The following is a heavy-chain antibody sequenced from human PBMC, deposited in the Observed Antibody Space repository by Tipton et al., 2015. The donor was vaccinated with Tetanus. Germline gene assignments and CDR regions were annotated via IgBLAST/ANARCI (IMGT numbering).Heavy chain of an antibody. V-gene: IGHV4-4*07. D-gene: IGHD3-16*01. CDR2: LHSSGDT. CDR1: GGSIRGHF. Sequence: GLVKPSETLSLTCTVSGGSIRGHFWSWIRQPAGKGLEWIGRLHSSGDTTYNPSLKSRVTMSVDTSKNQFSLGLSFVTAADTDLYFCARWGPGVTTWGFDFWGQGTLVTVSS. J-gene: IGHJ4*02. CDR3: ARWGPGVTTWGFDF.